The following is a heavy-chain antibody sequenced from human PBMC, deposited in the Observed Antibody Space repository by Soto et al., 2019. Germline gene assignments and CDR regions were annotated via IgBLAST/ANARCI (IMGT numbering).Heavy chain of an antibody. CDR2: ISAYNGNT. CDR3: ARDRDPTYYDFWSGYYIYY. J-gene: IGHJ4*02. Sequence: ASVKVSCKASGYTFTSYGISWVRQAPGQGLEWMGWISAYNGNTNYAQKLQGRVTMTTDTSTSTAYMELSSLRSEDTAVYCCARDRDPTYYDFWSGYYIYYWGQGTLVTVSS. D-gene: IGHD3-3*01. V-gene: IGHV1-18*01. CDR1: GYTFTSYG.